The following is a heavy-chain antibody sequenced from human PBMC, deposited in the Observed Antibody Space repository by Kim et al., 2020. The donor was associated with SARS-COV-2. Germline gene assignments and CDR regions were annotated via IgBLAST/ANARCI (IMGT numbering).Heavy chain of an antibody. CDR2: ISNDGTIT. Sequence: GGSLRLSCVTSGFIFRNFGIHWVRQAPGKGLEWVAFISNDGTITFYADCVKGRFISSRDYSENTVYLQMDSLYTGDTAVYYCARQSSSHFDFWGQGTLVT. V-gene: IGHV3-33*01. CDR1: GFIFRNFG. CDR3: ARQSSSHFDF. J-gene: IGHJ4*02. D-gene: IGHD3-10*01.